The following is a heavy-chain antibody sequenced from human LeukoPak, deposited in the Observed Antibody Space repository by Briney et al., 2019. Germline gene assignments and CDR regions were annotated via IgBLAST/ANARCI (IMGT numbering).Heavy chain of an antibody. V-gene: IGHV1-2*02. CDR1: GYTFTDYY. CDR3: AGADWAAGVAFDY. J-gene: IGHJ4*02. Sequence: ASVTVSCKASGYTFTDYYIHWVRQARGQGLEWMGWINAKSGGTNFAQNFRGRVTMTRDTSITTAYMELTSLTSDDTAVYYCAGADWAAGVAFDYWGQGTLVTVSS. CDR2: INAKSGGT. D-gene: IGHD3-9*01.